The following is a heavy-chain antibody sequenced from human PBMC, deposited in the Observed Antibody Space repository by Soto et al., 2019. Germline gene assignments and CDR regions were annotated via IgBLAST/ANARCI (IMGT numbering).Heavy chain of an antibody. CDR3: ARGGPAAGYDL. J-gene: IGHJ4*02. V-gene: IGHV1-8*01. Sequence: QVQLVQSGAEVKKPGASVKVSCKASGYTFTSNDINWVRQASGQGLGWMGWMNPNTGGSGYAQDFQGRITMTRDTATSTAYMELTSLRSDDTAVYYCARGGPAAGYDLWGQGTLVTVSS. D-gene: IGHD6-13*01. CDR1: GYTFTSND. CDR2: MNPNTGGS.